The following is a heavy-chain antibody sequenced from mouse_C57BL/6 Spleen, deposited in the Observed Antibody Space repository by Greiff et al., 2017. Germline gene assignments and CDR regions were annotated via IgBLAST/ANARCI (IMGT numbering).Heavy chain of an antibody. CDR1: GFSLTSYG. V-gene: IGHV2-6*03. Sequence: QVQLKESGPGLVAPSQSLSITCTVSGFSLTSYGVHWVRQPPGKGLEWLVVIWSDGSTTYNSALKSRLSISKDNSKSQVFLKMNSLQTDDTAMYYCATYYYGSSYTFAYWGQGTLVTVSA. D-gene: IGHD1-1*01. CDR2: IWSDGST. CDR3: ATYYYGSSYTFAY. J-gene: IGHJ3*01.